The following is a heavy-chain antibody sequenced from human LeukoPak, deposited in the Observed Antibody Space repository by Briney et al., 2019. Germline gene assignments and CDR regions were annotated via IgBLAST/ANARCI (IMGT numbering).Heavy chain of an antibody. V-gene: IGHV4-30-4*01. CDR1: DGSISSGDYY. CDR2: IYYSGST. CDR3: ARGSDCSGGSCYSSFSYYFDY. Sequence: SETLSLTCTVSDGSISSGDYYWSWIRQPPGKGLEWIGYIYYSGSTYYNPSLKSRVTISVDTSKNQFPLKLSSVTAADTAVYFCARGSDCSGGSCYSSFSYYFDYWGQGTLVTVSS. J-gene: IGHJ4*02. D-gene: IGHD2-15*01.